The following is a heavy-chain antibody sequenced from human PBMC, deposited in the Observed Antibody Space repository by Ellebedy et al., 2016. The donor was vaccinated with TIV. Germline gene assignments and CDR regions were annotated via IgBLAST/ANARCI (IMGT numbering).Heavy chain of an antibody. D-gene: IGHD3-16*01. Sequence: PGGSLRLSCWGSGYDFSDYWIGWVRQRPGKGLEWMGITYPRYSDTRYNMPFEGQVTISADTSVNSAYLQWRTLKSSDTAIYYCVREGGERVRGAFDSWGRGTQVTVSS. CDR1: GYDFSDYW. CDR3: VREGGERVRGAFDS. V-gene: IGHV5-51*01. CDR2: TYPRYSDT. J-gene: IGHJ4*02.